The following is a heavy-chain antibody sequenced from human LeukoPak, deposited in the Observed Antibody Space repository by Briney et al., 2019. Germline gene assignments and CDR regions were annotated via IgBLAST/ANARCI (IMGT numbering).Heavy chain of an antibody. CDR1: GYTFTSYG. CDR3: ARGSPYYYDSSGLLYYFDY. CDR2: ISAYTGNT. V-gene: IGHV1-18*01. Sequence: GASVKVSCKASGYTFTSYGISWVRQAPGQGLEWMGWISAYTGNTNYAQKLQGRVTMTTDTSTSTAYMELRSLRSGDTAVYYCARGSPYYYDSSGLLYYFDYWGQGTLVTVSS. D-gene: IGHD3-22*01. J-gene: IGHJ4*02.